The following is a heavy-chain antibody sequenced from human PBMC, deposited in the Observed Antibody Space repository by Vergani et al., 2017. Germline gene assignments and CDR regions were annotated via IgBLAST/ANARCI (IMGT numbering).Heavy chain of an antibody. CDR1: GFTFNQYG. V-gene: IGHV3-33*01. CDR3: ARDLRLLYNRFEP. D-gene: IGHD1-14*01. Sequence: QVQLVESGGGVVQPGRSLRLSCAASGFTFNQYGMHWVRQAPGKGLEWVAVTWYDGNNKQYADSVKGRFTISRDNSKSTMYLQMNSLRVEDTGVYYGARDLRLLYNRFEPWGQGTLVTVSS. J-gene: IGHJ5*02. CDR2: TWYDGNNK.